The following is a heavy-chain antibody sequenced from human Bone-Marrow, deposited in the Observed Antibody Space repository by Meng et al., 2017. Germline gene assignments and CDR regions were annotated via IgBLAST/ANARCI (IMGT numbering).Heavy chain of an antibody. D-gene: IGHD4-11*01. J-gene: IGHJ4*02. V-gene: IGHV4-34*01. CDR3: ARGPTTMAHDFDY. CDR2: INHSGST. Sequence: QIQLQTWGAGLVKPSETLSPTCVVSGGSFSDYYWSWIRQPPGKGLEWIGEINHSGSTNYNPSLESRATISVDTSQNNLSLKLSSVTAADSAVYYCARGPTTMAHDFDYWGQGTLVTVSS. CDR1: GGSFSDYY.